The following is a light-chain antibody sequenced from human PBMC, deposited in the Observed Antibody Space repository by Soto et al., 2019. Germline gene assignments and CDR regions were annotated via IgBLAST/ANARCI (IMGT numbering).Light chain of an antibody. Sequence: EIVMTQSPATLSVSPGERVTLSCRASQSLTRNYLAWYQQKPGQAPRLLIYGAFKRATGIPDRFSGSGSGTDFTLTISRMEPEDFAVYCCQQYGSSPRTFGQGTKVDIK. CDR1: QSLTRNY. J-gene: IGKJ1*01. CDR3: QQYGSSPRT. V-gene: IGKV3-20*01. CDR2: GAF.